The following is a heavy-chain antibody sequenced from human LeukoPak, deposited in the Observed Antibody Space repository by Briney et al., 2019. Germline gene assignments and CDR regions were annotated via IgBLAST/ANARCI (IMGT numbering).Heavy chain of an antibody. D-gene: IGHD3-3*01. CDR3: ARVASGYDVFDI. CDR1: GGSISSYY. J-gene: IGHJ3*02. V-gene: IGHV4-59*01. Sequence: SETLSLTCTVSGGSISSYYWTWIRQPPGKGLEWIGYIFYSGGSNYNPSLKSRVTISVDTSKNHFSLKLSSVTAADTAVFYCARVASGYDVFDIWGQGTMVTVSS. CDR2: IFYSGGS.